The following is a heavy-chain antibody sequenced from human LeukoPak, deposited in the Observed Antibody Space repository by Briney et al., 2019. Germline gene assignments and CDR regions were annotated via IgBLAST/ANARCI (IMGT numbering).Heavy chain of an antibody. CDR2: INHSGST. D-gene: IGHD3-9*01. J-gene: IGHJ4*02. CDR3: ARGYDILTGYGYIDY. CDR1: GGSFSGYY. Sequence: SETLSLTCAVYGGSFSGYYWSWIRQPPGKGLEWIGEINHSGSTNYNPSLKSRVTISVDTSKNQFSLKLSSVTAADTAVYYCARGYDILTGYGYIDYWGQGTLVTVSS. V-gene: IGHV4-34*01.